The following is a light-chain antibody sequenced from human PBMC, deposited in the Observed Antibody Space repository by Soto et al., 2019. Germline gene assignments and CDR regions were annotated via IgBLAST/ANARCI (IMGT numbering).Light chain of an antibody. CDR2: GAS. V-gene: IGKV3-20*01. Sequence: EIVLTQSPGTLSLSPGERATLSCRASQSVSSNSVAWIQQKPDQAPRLLIYGASRRATGIPDRFSGSGSGTDFPLTISRLEPEDFAVYYCQHYMNSGGTFGQGTNLEMK. J-gene: IGKJ2*01. CDR3: QHYMNSGGT. CDR1: QSVSSNS.